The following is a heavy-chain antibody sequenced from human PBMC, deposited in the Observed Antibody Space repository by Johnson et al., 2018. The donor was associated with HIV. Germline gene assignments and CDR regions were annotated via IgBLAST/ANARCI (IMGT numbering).Heavy chain of an antibody. J-gene: IGHJ3*02. V-gene: IGHV3-7*01. CDR1: GFTFSNYW. D-gene: IGHD6-6*01. Sequence: EVQLVESGGGLVQTGGSLRLSCAVSGFTFSNYWMNWVRQGPGKGLEWVANIKQAGTEYHYVDSVKGRFTISREHSKNKLYRQMTSRRAEDTAVYYCARDLGPSIAARPTVCLFAFDIWGQGTMVTVSS. CDR2: IKQAGTEY. CDR3: ARDLGPSIAARPTVCLFAFDI.